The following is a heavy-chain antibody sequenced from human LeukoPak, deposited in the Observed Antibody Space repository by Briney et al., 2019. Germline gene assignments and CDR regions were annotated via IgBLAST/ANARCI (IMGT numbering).Heavy chain of an antibody. CDR1: GGSISSSGYY. Sequence: SETMSLTCTVSGGSISSSGYYWGWIRQPPGKGLEWIGTVYYAGSTYYSPSLKSRATISEDTSRNQFPLKLNSVTAADTAVYYCARGSGTYYYDSGGYLNWFDPWGQGILVTVSS. CDR3: ARGSGTYYYDSGGYLNWFDP. J-gene: IGHJ5*02. CDR2: VYYAGST. V-gene: IGHV4-39*01. D-gene: IGHD3-22*01.